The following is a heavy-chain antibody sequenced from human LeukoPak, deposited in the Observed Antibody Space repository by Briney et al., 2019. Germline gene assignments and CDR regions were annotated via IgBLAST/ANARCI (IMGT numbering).Heavy chain of an antibody. Sequence: ASVKVSCKASGYTFTSYYMHWVRQAPGQGLEWMGIINPSGGSTSYAQKFQGRVTMTRDTSTSTVYMELSSLRSEDTAVYYCARAPEGYYDSSGYSYESSLLLDYWGQGTLVTVSS. J-gene: IGHJ4*02. D-gene: IGHD3-22*01. V-gene: IGHV1-46*01. CDR1: GYTFTSYY. CDR2: INPSGGST. CDR3: ARAPEGYYDSSGYSYESSLLLDY.